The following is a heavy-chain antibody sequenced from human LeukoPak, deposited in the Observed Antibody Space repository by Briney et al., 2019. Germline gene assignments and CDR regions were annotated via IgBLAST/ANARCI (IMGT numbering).Heavy chain of an antibody. J-gene: IGHJ6*02. D-gene: IGHD3-22*01. CDR3: ASRNYYDSSGYYHGYYYGMDV. V-gene: IGHV4-39*07. Sequence: SETLSLTCTVSGGSLSSSSYYWGWIRQPPGKGLEWIGSIYYSGSTYYNPSLKSRVTISVDTSKNQFSLKLSSVTAADTAVYYCASRNYYDSSGYYHGYYYGMDVWGQGTTVTVSS. CDR1: GGSLSSSSYY. CDR2: IYYSGST.